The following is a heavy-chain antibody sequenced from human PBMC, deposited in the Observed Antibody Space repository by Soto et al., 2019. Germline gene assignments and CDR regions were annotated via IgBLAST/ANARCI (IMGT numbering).Heavy chain of an antibody. V-gene: IGHV4-34*01. CDR2: IEHNGNN. D-gene: IGHD2-21*01. CDR1: GGTFSGYF. J-gene: IGHJ4*02. CDR3: ARDFRYLPY. Sequence: SETLSLTCAVYGGTFSGYFWSWVRQPPGQGLEWIGEIEHNGNNNTNPSLTRRVTLSVDTSKNQISLTLTSVTAAATAVYYCARDFRYLPYWGQGTQVTVSS.